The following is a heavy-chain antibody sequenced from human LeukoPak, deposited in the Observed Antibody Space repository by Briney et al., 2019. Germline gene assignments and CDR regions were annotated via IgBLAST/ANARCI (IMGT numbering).Heavy chain of an antibody. CDR1: GFTFSSYS. CDR2: ISGSSSYI. D-gene: IGHD3-22*01. Sequence: PGGSLRLSCAVSGFTFSSYSMNWVRQAPGKGLEWVSSISGSSSYIYYADSVKGRFTISRDNAKNLLYLQMNRLRAEDTAVYYCARVRDSSGYYPHTLDYWGQGTLVTVSS. V-gene: IGHV3-21*01. CDR3: ARVRDSSGYYPHTLDY. J-gene: IGHJ4*02.